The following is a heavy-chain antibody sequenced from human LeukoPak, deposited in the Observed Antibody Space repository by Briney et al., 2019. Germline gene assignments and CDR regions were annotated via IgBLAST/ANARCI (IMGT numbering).Heavy chain of an antibody. Sequence: ASVKVSCKASGYTFTSYGISWVRQAPGQGLVWMGWISAYNGNTNYAQKLQGRVTMTTDTSTSTAYMELRSLRSDDTAVYYCAREVNGDYYFDYWGQGTLVTVSS. CDR1: GYTFTSYG. D-gene: IGHD4-17*01. CDR2: ISAYNGNT. V-gene: IGHV1-18*01. CDR3: AREVNGDYYFDY. J-gene: IGHJ4*02.